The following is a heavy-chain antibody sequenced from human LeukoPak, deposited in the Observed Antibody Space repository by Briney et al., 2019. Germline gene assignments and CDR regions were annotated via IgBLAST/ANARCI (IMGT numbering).Heavy chain of an antibody. V-gene: IGHV3-15*01. CDR3: TTPYDFWSPRDY. CDR2: IKRESDGGTP. J-gene: IGHJ4*02. Sequence: PGGSLRLSCAASGFTFSSYSMNWVRQAPGKGLEWVGRIKRESDGGTPDYAAPVKGRFTISRDDSKNVLYLQMNSLKIEDTAVYYCTTPYDFWSPRDYWGQGTLVTVSS. D-gene: IGHD3-3*01. CDR1: GFTFSSYS.